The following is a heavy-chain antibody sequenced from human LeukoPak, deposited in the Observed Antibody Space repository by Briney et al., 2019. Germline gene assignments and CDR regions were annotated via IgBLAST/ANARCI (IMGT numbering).Heavy chain of an antibody. J-gene: IGHJ4*02. CDR3: AKDSITYYYGSGSYYFDY. D-gene: IGHD3-10*01. V-gene: IGHV3-23*01. Sequence: GGSLRLSCAASGFTFSSYAMSWVRQAPGKGLEWVSAISGSGGSTYYADSVKGRFTISRDNSKNTLYLQMNSLRAEDTAVYYCAKDSITYYYGSGSYYFDYWGQGTLVTVSS. CDR2: ISGSGGST. CDR1: GFTFSSYA.